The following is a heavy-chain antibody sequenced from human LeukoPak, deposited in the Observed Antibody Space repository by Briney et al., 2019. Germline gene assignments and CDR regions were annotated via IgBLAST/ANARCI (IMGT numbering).Heavy chain of an antibody. D-gene: IGHD5-18*01. V-gene: IGHV4-34*01. Sequence: SETLSLTCAVYGGSFSGYYWSWIRQPPGKGLEWVGEINHSGSTNYNPSLKSRVTISVDTSKNQFSLKLSSVTAADTAVYYCARGPSGYSYGRRGHGFDPWGQGTLVTVSS. CDR3: ARGPSGYSYGRRGHGFDP. J-gene: IGHJ5*02. CDR2: INHSGST. CDR1: GGSFSGYY.